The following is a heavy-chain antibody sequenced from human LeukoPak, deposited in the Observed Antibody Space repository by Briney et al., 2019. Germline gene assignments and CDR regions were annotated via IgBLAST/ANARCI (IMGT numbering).Heavy chain of an antibody. D-gene: IGHD1-26*01. Sequence: PGGSLRLSCAASGFTFSSYSMNWVRQAPGKGLEWVSSISNSSSYIYYADSVKGRFTISRDNAKNSLYLQMNSLRAEDTAVYYCARDRSGSYLLFDYWGQGTLVTVSS. CDR2: ISNSSSYI. V-gene: IGHV3-21*01. CDR3: ARDRSGSYLLFDY. J-gene: IGHJ4*02. CDR1: GFTFSSYS.